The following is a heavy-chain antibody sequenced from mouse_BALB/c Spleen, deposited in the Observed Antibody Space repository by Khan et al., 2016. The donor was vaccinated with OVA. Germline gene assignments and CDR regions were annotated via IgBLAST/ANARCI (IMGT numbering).Heavy chain of an antibody. J-gene: IGHJ3*01. CDR3: ARGGYGSLAY. CDR2: INPGSGDT. Sequence: QVQLQQSGAELVRPGTSVKVSCKASGYAFNNYMIEWVKQRPGQGLEWIGVINPGSGDTKYNEKIKGKATLTADKSSNTAYMQLSSLTSDDSAVYCSARGGYGSLAYWGRGTLVTVSA. D-gene: IGHD1-1*02. CDR1: GYAFNNYM. V-gene: IGHV1-54*01.